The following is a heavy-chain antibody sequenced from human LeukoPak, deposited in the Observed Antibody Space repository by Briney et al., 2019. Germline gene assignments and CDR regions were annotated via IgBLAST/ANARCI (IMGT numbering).Heavy chain of an antibody. D-gene: IGHD3-10*01. CDR3: ARDEASRGVIPFDY. J-gene: IGHJ4*02. CDR1: GYSISSGYY. CDR2: IYHSGST. V-gene: IGHV4-38-2*02. Sequence: PSETLSLTCTVSGYSISSGYYWGWIRQPPGKGLEWIGSIYHSGSTYYNPSLKSRVTISVDTSKNQFSLKLSSVTAADTAVYYCARDEASRGVIPFDYWGQGTLVTVSS.